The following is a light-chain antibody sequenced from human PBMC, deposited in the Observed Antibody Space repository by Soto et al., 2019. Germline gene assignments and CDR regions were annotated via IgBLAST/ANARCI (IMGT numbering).Light chain of an antibody. CDR1: QSLSSSY. CDR3: QQYVSSPWT. V-gene: IGKV3-20*01. J-gene: IGKJ1*01. Sequence: EIVLTQSPGTLSLSPGERATLSCRASQSLSSSYLAWYQQKPGQAPRLLIYGASTRAIGIPDRFGGSGSGTDFTLTISRLEPEDFAVYYCQQYVSSPWTFGQGTKVETK. CDR2: GAS.